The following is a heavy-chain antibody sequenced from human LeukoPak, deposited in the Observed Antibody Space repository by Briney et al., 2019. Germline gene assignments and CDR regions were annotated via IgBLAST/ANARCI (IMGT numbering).Heavy chain of an antibody. V-gene: IGHV3-7*01. J-gene: IGHJ4*02. CDR2: IKQDGSEK. Sequence: PGGSLRLSCAASGFTFSSYWTSWVRQAPGKGLEWVANIKQDGSEKYYVDSVKGRFTISRDNAKNSLYLQMNSLRAEDTAVYYCARHSGSFYFDYWGQGTLVTVSS. CDR3: ARHSGSFYFDY. D-gene: IGHD1-26*01. CDR1: GFTFSSYW.